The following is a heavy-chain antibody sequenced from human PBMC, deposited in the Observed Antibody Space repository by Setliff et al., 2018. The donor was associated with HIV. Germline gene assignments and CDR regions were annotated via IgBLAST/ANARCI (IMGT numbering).Heavy chain of an antibody. J-gene: IGHJ1*01. V-gene: IGHV3-23*01. CDR2: LSGGGDHT. D-gene: IGHD6-19*01. Sequence: GGSLRLSCAASELTLSNYAMTWVRQAPGKGLEWVSSLSGGGDHTYYADSVKGRFTISRDNSRNTVYLQMNSLRADDTAVYYCAKEGSTAVAGYADYFQDWGQGTLVTVSS. CDR1: ELTLSNYA. CDR3: AKEGSTAVAGYADYFQD.